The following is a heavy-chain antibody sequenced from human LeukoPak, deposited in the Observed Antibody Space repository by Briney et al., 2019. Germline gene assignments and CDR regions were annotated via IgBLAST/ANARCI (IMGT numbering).Heavy chain of an antibody. CDR3: ARAPRESSSWYNWFDP. CDR2: IYHSGST. D-gene: IGHD6-13*01. J-gene: IGHJ5*02. CDR1: GGSISSCNW. Sequence: SGTLSLTCAVSGGSISSCNWWSWVRQPPGKGLEWSGEIYHSGSTNYNPSLKSRVTISVDKSKNQFSLKLSSVTAADTAVYYCARAPRESSSWYNWFDPWGQGTLVTVSS. V-gene: IGHV4-4*02.